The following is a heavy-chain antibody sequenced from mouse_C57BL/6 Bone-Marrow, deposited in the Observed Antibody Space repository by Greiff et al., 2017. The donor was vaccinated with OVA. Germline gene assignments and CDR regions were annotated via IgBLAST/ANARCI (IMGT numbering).Heavy chain of an antibody. CDR1: EYEFPSHD. D-gene: IGHD1-1*01. J-gene: IGHJ1*03. V-gene: IGHV5-2*01. CDR2: INSDGGST. Sequence: EVMLVESGGGLVQPGESLKLSCESNEYEFPSHDMSWVRKTPEKRLELVAAINSDGGSTYYPDTMGRRFIISRDNTKKTLYLQMSSLRAEDTALYYCARLHGSSYGWYFDVWGTGTTVTVSS. CDR3: ARLHGSSYGWYFDV.